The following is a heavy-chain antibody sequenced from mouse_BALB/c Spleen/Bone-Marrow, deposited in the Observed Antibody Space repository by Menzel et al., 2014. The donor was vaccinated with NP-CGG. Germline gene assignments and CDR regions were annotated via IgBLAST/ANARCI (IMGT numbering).Heavy chain of an antibody. CDR2: INPYNDGT. D-gene: IGHD2-1*01. CDR1: GYTFTSYV. J-gene: IGHJ1*01. Sequence: EVKLMESGPELVKPGASVKMSCKASGYTFTSYVMHWVKQKSGQGLEWIGYINPYNDGTKYNEKFKGKATLTSDKSSSTAYMELSSLTSEDSAVYYCARKDYGNYGWYFDVWGAGTTVTVSS. V-gene: IGHV1-14*01. CDR3: ARKDYGNYGWYFDV.